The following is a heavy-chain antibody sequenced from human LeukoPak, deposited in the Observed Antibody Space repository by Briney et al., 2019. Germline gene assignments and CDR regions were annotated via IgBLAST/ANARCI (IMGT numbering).Heavy chain of an antibody. CDR2: ISSSNSYI. CDR3: ARDLGGYYYDSHR. J-gene: IGHJ4*02. CDR1: GFTFSNYN. Sequence: GGSLRLSCAASGFTFSNYNMNWVRQTPGKGLEWVSSISSSNSYIYYADSVKGRFTISRDNAKNSLYLLMNSLRAEDTAVYYCARDLGGYYYDSHRWGQGTLVTVSS. V-gene: IGHV3-21*01. D-gene: IGHD3-22*01.